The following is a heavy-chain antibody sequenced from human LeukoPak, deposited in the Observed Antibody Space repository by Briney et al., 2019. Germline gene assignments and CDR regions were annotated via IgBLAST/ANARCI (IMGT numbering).Heavy chain of an antibody. CDR1: GFTFSTYE. D-gene: IGHD3-3*01. J-gene: IGHJ6*03. CDR2: ISYDGSDK. Sequence: GGSLRLSCAASGFTFSTYEMNWVRQAPGKGLEWVAVISYDGSDKYYADSVKGRFSISRDNSKNTLSLQMNSLSAEDTAVYYCAKDVTIFGVASYMDVWGKGTTVTVSS. CDR3: AKDVTIFGVASYMDV. V-gene: IGHV3-30*04.